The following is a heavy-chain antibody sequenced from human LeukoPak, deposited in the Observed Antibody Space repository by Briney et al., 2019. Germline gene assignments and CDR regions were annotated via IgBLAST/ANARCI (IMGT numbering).Heavy chain of an antibody. D-gene: IGHD3-3*01. Sequence: GGSLRLSCAASGFTFSSNAMNWVRQAPGKGLEWVSGITGSGDSTYYADSVKGRFTTSRDNAKNTLFLQMNSLRAEDTAVYYCTRDFDFSSAIWGQGTLVTVSS. V-gene: IGHV3-23*01. CDR3: TRDFDFSSAI. CDR1: GFTFSSNA. CDR2: ITGSGDST. J-gene: IGHJ4*02.